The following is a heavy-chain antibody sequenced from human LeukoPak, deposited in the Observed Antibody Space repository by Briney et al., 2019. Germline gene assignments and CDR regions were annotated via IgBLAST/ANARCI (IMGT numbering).Heavy chain of an antibody. CDR1: GYTFTSYY. CDR2: INPSGGST. Sequence: ASVKVSCKASGYTFTSYYMHWVRQAPGQGLEWMGIINPSGGSTSYAQKFQGRVTMTRDTSTSTVYMELSSLRSEDTVVYYCARAQAMITFGGVIPNFDYWGQGTLVTVSS. D-gene: IGHD3-16*02. CDR3: ARAQAMITFGGVIPNFDY. V-gene: IGHV1-46*01. J-gene: IGHJ4*02.